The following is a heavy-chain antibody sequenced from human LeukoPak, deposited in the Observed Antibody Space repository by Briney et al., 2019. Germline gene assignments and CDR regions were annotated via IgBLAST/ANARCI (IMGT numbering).Heavy chain of an antibody. CDR3: VKVGSIAAYDY. V-gene: IGHV3-64D*06. CDR1: GFTFSSYA. J-gene: IGHJ4*02. D-gene: IGHD6-6*01. Sequence: GGSLRLSCSASGFTFSSYAMHWVRQAPGKGLEYVSAISSNEGSTYYADSVKGRFTISRDNSKNTLYLQMSSLRAEDTAVYYCVKVGSIAAYDYWGQGTLVTVSS. CDR2: ISSNEGST.